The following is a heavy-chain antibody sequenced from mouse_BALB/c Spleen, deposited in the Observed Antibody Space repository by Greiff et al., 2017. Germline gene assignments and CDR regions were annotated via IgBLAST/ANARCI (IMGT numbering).Heavy chain of an antibody. D-gene: IGHD2-1*01. J-gene: IGHJ4*01. Sequence: QVQLQQSAAELARPGASVKMSCKASGYTFTSYTMHWVKQRPGQGLEWIGYINPSSGYTEYNQKFKDKTTLTADKSSSTAYMQLSSLTSEDSAVYYCARSNGNLYAMDYWGQGTSVTVSS. V-gene: IGHV1-4*02. CDR1: GYTFTSYT. CDR3: ARSNGNLYAMDY. CDR2: INPSSGYT.